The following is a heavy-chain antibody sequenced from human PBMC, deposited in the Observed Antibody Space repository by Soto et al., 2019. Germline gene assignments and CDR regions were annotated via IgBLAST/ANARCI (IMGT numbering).Heavy chain of an antibody. CDR1: GGSISSGGYY. CDR3: ARNFGDLLYGWFDP. J-gene: IGHJ5*02. V-gene: IGHV4-31*03. D-gene: IGHD3-10*01. Sequence: QVQLQESGPGLVKPSQTLSLTCTVSGGSISSGGYYWSWIRQHPGKGLEWIGYIYYGGSTYYKQSLKSRVTISVDTSKNQFSRKLSSVTAADTAVYYCARNFGDLLYGWFDPWGQGTLVTVS. CDR2: IYYGGST.